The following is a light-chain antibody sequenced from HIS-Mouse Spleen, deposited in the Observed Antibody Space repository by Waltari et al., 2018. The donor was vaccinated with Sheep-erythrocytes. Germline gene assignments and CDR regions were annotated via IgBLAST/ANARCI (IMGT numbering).Light chain of an antibody. V-gene: IGKV4-1*01. Sequence: DIVMTQSPDSLAVSLGETATINCKSSQSVLYSPNNKNYLAWYQQKPGQPPKLLIYWASTRESGVPDRFSGSGSGTDFTLTISSLQAEDVAVYYCQQYYSTLTFGGGTKVEIK. CDR2: WAS. CDR1: QSVLYSPNNKNY. CDR3: QQYYSTLT. J-gene: IGKJ4*01.